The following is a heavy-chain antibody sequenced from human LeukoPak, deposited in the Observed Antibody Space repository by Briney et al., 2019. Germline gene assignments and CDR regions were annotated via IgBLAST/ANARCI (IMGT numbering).Heavy chain of an antibody. CDR1: GFTFSNYA. Sequence: GGSLRLSCSASGFTFSNYAMHWVRQAPGKGLEYVSAISSNGGNTYYADSVKGRFTISRDNSRNTLNLQMSSLRPEDTAMYYCVKDHQAWEPFDYWGQGTLVTVSS. D-gene: IGHD1-26*01. CDR3: VKDHQAWEPFDY. V-gene: IGHV3-64D*06. CDR2: ISSNGGNT. J-gene: IGHJ4*02.